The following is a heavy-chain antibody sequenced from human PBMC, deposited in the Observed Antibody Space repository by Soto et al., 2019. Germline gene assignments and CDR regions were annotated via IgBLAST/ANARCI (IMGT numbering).Heavy chain of an antibody. J-gene: IGHJ4*02. CDR3: ARMRGLGEISPYLDY. D-gene: IGHD3-16*01. CDR2: IYYSGRT. CDR1: GGSISDYQ. Sequence: QVQLQESGPGLVKPSATLSLTCSISGGSISDYQWNWIRQPPGKGLEWIGYIYYSGRTNYNPSLKSRLTISLDTSTRQFSLRLRSVTAADTDVYYCARMRGLGEISPYLDYWGQGALVTVSS. V-gene: IGHV4-59*01.